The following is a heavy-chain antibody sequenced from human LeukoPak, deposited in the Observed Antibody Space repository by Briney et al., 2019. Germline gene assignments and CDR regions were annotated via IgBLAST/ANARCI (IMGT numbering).Heavy chain of an antibody. D-gene: IGHD4-17*01. CDR2: INAGNGDT. J-gene: IGHJ6*02. CDR3: ARLRKTTVTTGYYYYGMDV. CDR1: GYTFTSYV. Sequence: GASVKVSCKACGYTFTSYVMHWVRQAPGQRVEWVGWINAGNGDTKYSQKFQGRVTITRATSASTAYMELSSLRSEDTAVYYCARLRKTTVTTGYYYYGMDVWGQGTTVTVSS. V-gene: IGHV1-3*01.